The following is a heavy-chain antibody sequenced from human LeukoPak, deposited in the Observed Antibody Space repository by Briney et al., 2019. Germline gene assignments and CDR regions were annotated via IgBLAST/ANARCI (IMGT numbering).Heavy chain of an antibody. CDR3: ARGGIAAAGHTAYFDY. J-gene: IGHJ4*02. V-gene: IGHV3-48*03. CDR2: VSSSGSTI. CDR1: GFTFSSYE. D-gene: IGHD6-13*01. Sequence: GGSLRLSCAASGFTFSSYEMNWVRQAPGKGLEWVSYVSSSGSTIYYADSVKGRFTISRDNAKNSLYLQMNSLRAEDTALYYCARGGIAAAGHTAYFDYWGQGTLVTVSS.